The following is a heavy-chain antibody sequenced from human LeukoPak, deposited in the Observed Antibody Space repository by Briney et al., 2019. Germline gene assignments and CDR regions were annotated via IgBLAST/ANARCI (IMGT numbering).Heavy chain of an antibody. V-gene: IGHV3-48*01. D-gene: IGHD3-3*01. J-gene: IGHJ4*02. CDR2: ISSSSSTI. CDR1: GFTFSSYS. Sequence: GRSLRLSCAASGFTFSSYSMNWVRQAPGKGLEWVSYISSSSSTIYYADSVKGRFTISRDNAKNSLYLQMNSLRAEDTAVYYCASGDDFWSGYYGEGFDYWGQGTLVTVSS. CDR3: ASGDDFWSGYYGEGFDY.